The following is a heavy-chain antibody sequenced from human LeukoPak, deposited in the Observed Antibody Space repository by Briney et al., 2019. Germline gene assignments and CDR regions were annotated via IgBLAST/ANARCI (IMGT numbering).Heavy chain of an antibody. Sequence: GRSLRLSCAASGFTFSSYGMHWVRQAPGKGLEWVAVISYDGSNKYYADSVKGRFTISRDNSKNTLYLQMNSLRAEDTAVYYCAKDKGAAAGMIDYWGQGTLVTVSS. CDR1: GFTFSSYG. CDR2: ISYDGSNK. V-gene: IGHV3-30*18. J-gene: IGHJ4*02. D-gene: IGHD6-13*01. CDR3: AKDKGAAAGMIDY.